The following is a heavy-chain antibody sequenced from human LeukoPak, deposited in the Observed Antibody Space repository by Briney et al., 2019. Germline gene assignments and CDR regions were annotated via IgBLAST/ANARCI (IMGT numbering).Heavy chain of an antibody. V-gene: IGHV1-46*01. J-gene: IGHJ6*02. CDR1: GYTFTSYY. D-gene: IGHD6-19*01. CDR3: ARGSSQAVAGTGYYYGMDV. Sequence: ASVKVSCKASGYTFTSYYMHWVRQAPGQGLEWMGIINPSGGSTSYAQKFQGRVTMTRDTSTSTVYMELSSLRSEDTAVYYCARGSSQAVAGTGYYYGMDVWGQGTTVTVSS. CDR2: INPSGGST.